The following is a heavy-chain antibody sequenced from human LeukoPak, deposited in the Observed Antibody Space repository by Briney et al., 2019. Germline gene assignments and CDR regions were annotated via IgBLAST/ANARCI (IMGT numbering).Heavy chain of an antibody. CDR3: ASGDTAMADAFDI. V-gene: IGHV4-4*02. J-gene: IGHJ3*02. Sequence: PSETLSLTCAVSGVSISSSNWWSWVRQPPGKGLEWIGEIYHSGSTNYNPSLKSRVTISVDKSKNQFSLKLSSVTAADTAVYYCASGDTAMADAFDIWGQGTMVTVSS. D-gene: IGHD5-18*01. CDR2: IYHSGST. CDR1: GVSISSSNW.